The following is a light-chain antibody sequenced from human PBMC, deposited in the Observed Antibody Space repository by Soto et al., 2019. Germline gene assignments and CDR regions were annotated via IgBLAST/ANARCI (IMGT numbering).Light chain of an antibody. CDR3: QSYDSSLSXSV. V-gene: IGLV1-40*01. CDR1: SSNIGAGYD. CDR2: GNS. J-gene: IGLJ1*01. Sequence: QSVLTQPPSVSGAPGQRVTISCTGSSSNIGAGYDVHWYQQLPGTAPKLLIYGNSNRPSGVPDRFSGSKSGTSASLAITGLQAEDEADYYCQSYDSSLSXSVFGTGTKLTXL.